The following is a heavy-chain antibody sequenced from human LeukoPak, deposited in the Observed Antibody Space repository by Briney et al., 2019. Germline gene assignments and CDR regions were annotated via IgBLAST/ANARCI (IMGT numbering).Heavy chain of an antibody. Sequence: KPSETLSLTCTVSGGSISGSNYYWGWIRQPPGKGLEWIGNIYYSGSTYYNPSLKSRVTISVDTSKKQFSLKLISVTAEDTAVYYCARSYCSSTACYAGGYFHHWGQGTLVTVSS. D-gene: IGHD2-2*01. V-gene: IGHV4-39*01. J-gene: IGHJ1*01. CDR2: IYYSGST. CDR3: ARSYCSSTACYAGGYFHH. CDR1: GGSISGSNYY.